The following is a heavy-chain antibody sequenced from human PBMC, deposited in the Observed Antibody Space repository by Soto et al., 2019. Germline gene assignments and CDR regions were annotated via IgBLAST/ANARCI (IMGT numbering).Heavy chain of an antibody. Sequence: GESLKISCKGSGYRYTNYWIAWVRQMPGKGLEWMGIIYPGDSDTRYSPSFQGQVTISADKSISTAYLQWSSLKASDTAMYYCARRSHGDTTNAFDIWGQGTLVTLSS. V-gene: IGHV5-51*01. CDR3: ARRSHGDTTNAFDI. CDR2: IYPGDSDT. J-gene: IGHJ3*02. CDR1: GYRYTNYW. D-gene: IGHD4-17*01.